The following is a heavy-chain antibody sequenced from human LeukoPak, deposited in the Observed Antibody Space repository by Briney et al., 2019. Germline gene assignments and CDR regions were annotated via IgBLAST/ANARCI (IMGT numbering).Heavy chain of an antibody. CDR2: ITWGRDNL. J-gene: IGHJ4*02. Sequence: GGSLRLSCAVSGFIFDDYAMHWVRQAPGKGLEWVSGITWGRDNLAYAASVKDRFTISRDNRKNLLHLQMNSLRPDDSAVYYCAGAIFGVVNPTFDYWGLGTLVTVSS. V-gene: IGHV3-9*01. CDR1: GFIFDDYA. CDR3: AGAIFGVVNPTFDY. D-gene: IGHD3-3*01.